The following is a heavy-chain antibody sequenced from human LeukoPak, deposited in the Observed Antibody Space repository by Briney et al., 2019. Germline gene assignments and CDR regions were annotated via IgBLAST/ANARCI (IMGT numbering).Heavy chain of an antibody. Sequence: ASVKVSCKASGYTFTSYAMHWVRQAPGQGLEWMGWITPSGGTNYPQKFQGRVTMTRDTSIRTAYMELSRLRSDDTAVYYCAREEYGFDPWGQGTLVTVSS. V-gene: IGHV1-2*02. CDR2: ITPSGGT. D-gene: IGHD2-2*01. CDR1: GYTFTSYA. J-gene: IGHJ5*02. CDR3: AREEYGFDP.